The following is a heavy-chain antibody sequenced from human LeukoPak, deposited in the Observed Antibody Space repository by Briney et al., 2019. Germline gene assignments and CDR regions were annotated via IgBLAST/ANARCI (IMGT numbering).Heavy chain of an antibody. CDR1: GGSFSGYY. V-gene: IGHV4-34*01. J-gene: IGHJ4*02. CDR3: ARHRGYTYGYVDY. D-gene: IGHD5-18*01. Sequence: SETLSLTCAVYGGSFSGYYWSWIRQPPGKGLEWIANIYKSGSAYYNPSLKSRVTISVDTSKNQFPLNLTSVTATDTAVYYCARHRGYTYGYVDYWGQGTLVTVSS. CDR2: IYKSGSA.